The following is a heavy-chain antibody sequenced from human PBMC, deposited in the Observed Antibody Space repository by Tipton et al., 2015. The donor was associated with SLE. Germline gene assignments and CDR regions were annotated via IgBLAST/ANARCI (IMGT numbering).Heavy chain of an antibody. CDR2: IYHSGST. V-gene: IGHV4-39*07. J-gene: IGHJ4*02. Sequence: TLSLTCTVSGGSISSSSHYWAWIRLPPDKGLEWIGEIYHSGSTTYNPSLKSRVTMPLDKSRNQFSLILTSVTAADTAVYYCARDVAAEFDYWGQGTLVTVSS. D-gene: IGHD6-13*01. CDR3: ARDVAAEFDY. CDR1: GGSISSSSHY.